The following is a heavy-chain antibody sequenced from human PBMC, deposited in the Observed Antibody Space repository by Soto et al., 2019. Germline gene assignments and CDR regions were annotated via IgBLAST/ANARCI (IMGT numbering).Heavy chain of an antibody. V-gene: IGHV4-31*03. CDR3: PRDHGNNDYRSYFDF. CDR1: GDSITSGVHY. CDR2: IFYSGST. D-gene: IGHD4-17*01. Sequence: LSLTCTVSGDSITSGVHYWSWIRQHPGKGLEWIGYIFYSGSTYYNPSLESRVTLAVDMSKNQFSLELRSVTAADTAVYYCPRDHGNNDYRSYFDFWGQGTLVTVSS. J-gene: IGHJ4*02.